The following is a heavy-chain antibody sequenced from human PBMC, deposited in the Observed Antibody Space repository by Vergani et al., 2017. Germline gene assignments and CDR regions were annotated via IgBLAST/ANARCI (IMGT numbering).Heavy chain of an antibody. J-gene: IGHJ4*02. CDR3: ARDKTIASRPVFDN. CDR2: ISARYPST. Sequence: EVQLLQSGGGVIQPGGSVRLSCAASGFTFSACPMTWVRQAPGKGLEWVSAISARYPSTYYADSVKGRFTISRDNSKNMLYLQMNSLRAEDTAVYNCARDKTIASRPVFDNWGQGTLVTVSS. V-gene: IGHV3-23*01. CDR1: GFTFSACP. D-gene: IGHD6-6*01.